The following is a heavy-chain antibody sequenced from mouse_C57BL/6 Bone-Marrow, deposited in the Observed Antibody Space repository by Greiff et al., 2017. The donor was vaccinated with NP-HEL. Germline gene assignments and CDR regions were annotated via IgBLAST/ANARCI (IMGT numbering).Heavy chain of an antibody. Sequence: QVQLQQSGAELVKPGASVKISCKASGYAFSSYWMNWVKERPGQGLEWIGQIYPGDGDTKYNGKFKGKATLTADKSSSTAFMQVSCLNSEEYAVYFCSRGDYGSSRFGYAMDYWGQGASVPVT. CDR3: SRGDYGSSRFGYAMDY. J-gene: IGHJ4*01. V-gene: IGHV1-80*01. D-gene: IGHD1-1*01. CDR2: IYPGDGDT. CDR1: GYAFSSYW.